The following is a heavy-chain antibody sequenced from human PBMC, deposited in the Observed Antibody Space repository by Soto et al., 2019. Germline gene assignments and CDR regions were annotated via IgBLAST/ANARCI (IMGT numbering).Heavy chain of an antibody. V-gene: IGHV2-5*02. D-gene: IGHD3-3*01. Sequence: QITLNESGPTVVRPTETLTLTCRFSGFSLTTSGVGVAWVRQSPGKAPEWLALIYWDDDKRYSESLKSRLTITKDTSKNQVVLTVANLDPTDTATYYCAHRVLRTVFGLVTPTAIYFDFWGQGTPVAVSS. CDR1: GFSLTTSGVG. CDR2: IYWDDDK. CDR3: AHRVLRTVFGLVTPTAIYFDF. J-gene: IGHJ4*02.